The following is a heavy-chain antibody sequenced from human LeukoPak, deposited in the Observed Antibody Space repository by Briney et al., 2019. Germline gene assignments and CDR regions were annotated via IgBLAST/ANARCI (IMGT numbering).Heavy chain of an antibody. CDR2: ISNSGGST. V-gene: IGHV3-23*01. Sequence: GGSLRLSCAASGFTFSNYAMSWVRQAPGKRLEWVSAISNSGGSTYSTDSVKGRFTISRDNSKNTLYLQMNSLRAEDTAVYYCAKDLSTKLRLDQNYYYGMDVWGQGTTVTVSS. CDR1: GFTFSNYA. CDR3: AKDLSTKLRLDQNYYYGMDV. J-gene: IGHJ6*02. D-gene: IGHD5-12*01.